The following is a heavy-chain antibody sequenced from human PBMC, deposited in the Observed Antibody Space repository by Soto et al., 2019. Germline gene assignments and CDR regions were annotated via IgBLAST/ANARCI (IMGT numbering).Heavy chain of an antibody. V-gene: IGHV3-11*01. CDR1: GFIFTDYS. CDR2: ISNGDETT. J-gene: IGHJ4*02. D-gene: IGHD5-12*01. Sequence: GSLRLSCSASGFIFTDYSMTWIRQAPGKGLEWVSYISNGDETTQYADSVKGRFSVSRDNAKKVLFLQMNSLRVDDTAVYYCARDHKRRDGYNFDSWGRGALVTVSS. CDR3: ARDHKRRDGYNFDS.